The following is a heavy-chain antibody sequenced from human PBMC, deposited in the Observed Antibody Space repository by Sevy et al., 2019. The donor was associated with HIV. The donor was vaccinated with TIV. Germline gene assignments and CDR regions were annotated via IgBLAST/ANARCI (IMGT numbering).Heavy chain of an antibody. CDR3: ARESYDILPGSRGMDV. D-gene: IGHD3-9*01. CDR1: GGSISSYY. CDR2: IYYSGST. Sequence: SETPSFTCTVSGGSISSYYWSWIPQPPGKRLEWIGYIYYSGSTNYNPSLKSRVTISVDTSKNQFSLKLRSVTAADTAVYYCARESYDILPGSRGMDVWGQGTTVTVSS. J-gene: IGHJ6*02. V-gene: IGHV4-59*01.